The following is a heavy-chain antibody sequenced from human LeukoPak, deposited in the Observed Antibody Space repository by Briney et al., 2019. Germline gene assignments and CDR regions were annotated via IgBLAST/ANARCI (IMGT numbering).Heavy chain of an antibody. D-gene: IGHD6-13*01. Sequence: ASVKVSCKASGYTLTSYYMHWVRQAPGQGLEWMGIINPSGGSTSYAQKFQGRVTMTRDTSTSTVYMELSSLRSEDTAVYYCASNDHIAAAGTKAEYFQHWDQGTLVTVSS. CDR1: GYTLTSYY. CDR2: INPSGGST. CDR3: ASNDHIAAAGTKAEYFQH. J-gene: IGHJ1*01. V-gene: IGHV1-46*01.